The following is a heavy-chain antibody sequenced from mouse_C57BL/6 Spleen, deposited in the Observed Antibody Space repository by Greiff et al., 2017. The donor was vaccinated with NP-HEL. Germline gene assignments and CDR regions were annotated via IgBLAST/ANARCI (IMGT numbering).Heavy chain of an antibody. Sequence: EVKLVESEGGLVQPGSSMKLSCTASGFTFSDYYMAWVRQVPEKGLEWVANINYDGSSTYYLDSLKSRFIISRDNAKNILYLQMSSLKSEDTATYYCARGGGYYGFDVWGTGTTVTVSS. D-gene: IGHD2-3*01. J-gene: IGHJ1*03. CDR2: INYDGSST. CDR1: GFTFSDYY. CDR3: ARGGGYYGFDV. V-gene: IGHV5-16*01.